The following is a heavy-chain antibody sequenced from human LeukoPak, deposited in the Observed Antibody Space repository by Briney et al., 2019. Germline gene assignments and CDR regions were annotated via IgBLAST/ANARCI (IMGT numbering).Heavy chain of an antibody. CDR2: INPNSGDT. J-gene: IGHJ4*02. CDR1: GYTFTGYY. D-gene: IGHD3-22*01. V-gene: IGHV1-2*02. Sequence: ASVKVSCKASGYTFTGYYMHWVRQAPGQGLEWMGWINPNSGDTYYAQKFKGRVTMTRDTSITTAYMELSRLRSDDTAVYYCTRPYYSDSSGYNDYWGQGTLVTVSS. CDR3: TRPYYSDSSGYNDY.